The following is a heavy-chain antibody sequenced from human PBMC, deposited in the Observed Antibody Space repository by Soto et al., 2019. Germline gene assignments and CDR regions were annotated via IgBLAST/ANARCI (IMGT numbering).Heavy chain of an antibody. V-gene: IGHV2-5*02. CDR3: AHRVLRTVFGLVTTTAIYFDS. CDR2: IYWEDDK. J-gene: IGHJ4*02. CDR1: GFSLTTSGVG. Sequence: QITLKESGPTVVKPTETLTLTCTFSGFSLTTSGVGVGWVRQSPGKAPEWLALIYWEDDKRYSTSLKSRLTITKDTSKNQVVLTMANVDPADTATYYCAHRVLRTVFGLVTTTAIYFDSWGQGTPVVVSS. D-gene: IGHD3-3*01.